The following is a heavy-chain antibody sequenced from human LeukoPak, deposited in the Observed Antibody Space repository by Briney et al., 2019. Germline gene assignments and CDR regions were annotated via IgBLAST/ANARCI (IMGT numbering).Heavy chain of an antibody. Sequence: ETGGSLRLSCAASGFTFSSYAMSWVRQAPGKGLEWVSAISGSGGSTYYADSVKGRFTISRDNSKNTLYQQMNSLRAEDTAVYYCAKSGYNYYDSSGYADYWGQGTLVTVSS. V-gene: IGHV3-23*01. CDR1: GFTFSSYA. J-gene: IGHJ4*02. D-gene: IGHD3-22*01. CDR2: ISGSGGST. CDR3: AKSGYNYYDSSGYADY.